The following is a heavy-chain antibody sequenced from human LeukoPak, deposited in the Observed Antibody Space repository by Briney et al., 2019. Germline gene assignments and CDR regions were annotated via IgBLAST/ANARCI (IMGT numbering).Heavy chain of an antibody. CDR2: IWYDGGNK. CDR1: GFTFSSYG. Sequence: PGGSLRLSCAASGFTFSSYGMHWVRQAPGKGLEWVAVIWYDGGNKYYADSVKGRFTISRDNSKNTLYLQMNSLRAEDTAVYYCARDAGDTAMVNYFDYWGQGTLVTVSS. V-gene: IGHV3-33*01. D-gene: IGHD5-18*01. CDR3: ARDAGDTAMVNYFDY. J-gene: IGHJ4*02.